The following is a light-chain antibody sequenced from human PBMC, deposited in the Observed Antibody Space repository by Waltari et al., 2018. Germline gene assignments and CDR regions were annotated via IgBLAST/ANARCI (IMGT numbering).Light chain of an antibody. CDR2: AAS. Sequence: DIQMTQSPSSLSAFVGDKVTITCRASQNFTRYLCWYQQRPGKAPKLLIYAASTLQSGVPSRFSGSGSGVDFTLTITSLQPEDFATYSCQQTNSVPWTFGRGTKVEIK. J-gene: IGKJ1*01. V-gene: IGKV1-39*01. CDR3: QQTNSVPWT. CDR1: QNFTRY.